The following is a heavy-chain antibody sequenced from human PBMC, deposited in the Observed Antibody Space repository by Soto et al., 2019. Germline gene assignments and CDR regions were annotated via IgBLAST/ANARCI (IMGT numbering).Heavy chain of an antibody. CDR2: ISSNGGST. Sequence: EVQLVESGGGLVQPGGSLRLSCSASGFTFSSYAMHWVRQAPGKGLEYVSAISSNGGSTYYADSVKGRFTISRDNSKNTLYLQMSSRRAEDTAVYYCVKDRGAAAGPLDYWGQGTLVTVSS. V-gene: IGHV3-64D*06. CDR3: VKDRGAAAGPLDY. J-gene: IGHJ4*02. D-gene: IGHD6-13*01. CDR1: GFTFSSYA.